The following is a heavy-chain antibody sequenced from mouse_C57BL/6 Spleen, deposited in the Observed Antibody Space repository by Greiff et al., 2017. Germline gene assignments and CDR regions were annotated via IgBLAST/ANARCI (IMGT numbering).Heavy chain of an antibody. J-gene: IGHJ1*03. CDR2: IRLKSDNYAT. D-gene: IGHD1-1*01. Sequence: EVKLVESGGGLVQPGGSMKLSCVASGFTFSNYWMNWVRQSPEKGLEWVAQIRLKSDNYATHYAESVKGRFTISRDDSKSSVYLQMNNLRAEDTGIYYCTGRAYGSGYWYFDVWGTGTTVTVSS. CDR1: GFTFSNYW. V-gene: IGHV6-3*01. CDR3: TGRAYGSGYWYFDV.